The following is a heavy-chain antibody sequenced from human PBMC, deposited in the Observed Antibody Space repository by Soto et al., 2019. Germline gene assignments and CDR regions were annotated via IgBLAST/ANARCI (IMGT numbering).Heavy chain of an antibody. D-gene: IGHD6-19*01. J-gene: IGHJ4*01. V-gene: IGHV1-3*01. Sequence: QVQLVQSGAEVKKPGASVNVSCKASGFTFIKYAMHWVRQAPGQRPEWMGWINAGNGNTRYSQRWQGRVTITRDTSASTVYMDLSSLRSADTAVYYCARDYADIAVAGIPLLAHWGQGTLVTVSS. CDR1: GFTFIKYA. CDR3: ARDYADIAVAGIPLLAH. CDR2: INAGNGNT.